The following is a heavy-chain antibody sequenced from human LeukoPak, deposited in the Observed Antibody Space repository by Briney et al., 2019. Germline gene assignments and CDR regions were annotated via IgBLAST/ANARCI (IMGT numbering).Heavy chain of an antibody. V-gene: IGHV3-21*01. D-gene: IGHD3-10*01. J-gene: IGHJ4*02. CDR2: ISSSSSYI. CDR3: AREDLRVFDY. CDR1: GFTFSSYS. Sequence: PGGSLRLSCAASGFTFSSYSMNWVRQAPVKGLEWVSSISSSSSYIYYADSVKGRFTISRDNAKNSLYLQMNSLRAEDTAVYYCAREDLRVFDYWGQGTLVTVSS.